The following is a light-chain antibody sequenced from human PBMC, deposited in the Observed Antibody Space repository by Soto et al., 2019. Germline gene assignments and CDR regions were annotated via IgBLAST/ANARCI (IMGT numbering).Light chain of an antibody. CDR1: QSISSL. CDR3: QQYNSYLLT. V-gene: IGKV1-5*03. CDR2: KAS. J-gene: IGKJ4*01. Sequence: DIQMTQSPSTLSASVGDRVTITCRASQSISSLLAWYQQTPGKAPKLLIYKASSLESGVPSRFIGSGSGTEFTLTISSLQPDDFATYYCQQYNSYLLTFGGGTKVVIK.